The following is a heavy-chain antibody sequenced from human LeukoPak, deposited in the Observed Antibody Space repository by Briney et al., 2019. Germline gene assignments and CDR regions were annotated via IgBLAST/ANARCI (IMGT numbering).Heavy chain of an antibody. Sequence: GGSLRLSCAASGFTFSSYWMSWVRQAPGKGLEWVANIKHDGSAKYYVDSVKGRFTISRDNAKNSLYLQMNSLRAEDTAVYYCARDSQYYYDSSGYSDYWGQGTLVTVSS. CDR3: ARDSQYYYDSSGYSDY. D-gene: IGHD3-22*01. CDR2: IKHDGSAK. CDR1: GFTFSSYW. J-gene: IGHJ4*02. V-gene: IGHV3-7*01.